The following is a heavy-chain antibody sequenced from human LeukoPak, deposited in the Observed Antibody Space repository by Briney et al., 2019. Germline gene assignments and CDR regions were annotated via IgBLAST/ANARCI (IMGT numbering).Heavy chain of an antibody. V-gene: IGHV4-61*02. CDR3: ARGATPAYVDY. CDR1: GGSISSGSYY. Sequence: PSQTLSLTCTVSGGSISSGSYYWSWIRQPAGKGLEWIRRIYTSGSTNYNPSLKSRVTISVDTSKNQFSLKLSSVTAADTAVYYCARGATPAYVDYWGQGTLVTVSS. CDR2: IYTSGST. J-gene: IGHJ4*02.